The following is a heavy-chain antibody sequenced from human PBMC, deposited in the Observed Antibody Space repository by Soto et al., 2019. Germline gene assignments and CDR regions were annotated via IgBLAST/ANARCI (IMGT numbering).Heavy chain of an antibody. D-gene: IGHD2-2*01. CDR3: AKAFVLVPAAPDWFDP. J-gene: IGHJ5*02. Sequence: EVQLLESGGGLVQPGGSLRLSCAASGFTFSSYAMSWVRQAPGKGLEWVSAISGSGGSTYYADSVKGRFTISRDNSKNTLYLQMNSLRAEDTAVYYCAKAFVLVPAAPDWFDPWGQGTLVTVSS. CDR2: ISGSGGST. CDR1: GFTFSSYA. V-gene: IGHV3-23*01.